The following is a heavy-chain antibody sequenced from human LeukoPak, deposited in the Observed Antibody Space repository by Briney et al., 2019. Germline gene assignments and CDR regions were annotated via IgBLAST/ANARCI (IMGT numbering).Heavy chain of an antibody. CDR1: GYTFTRYM. CDR2: LIVYNGNT. D-gene: IGHD3-22*01. V-gene: IGHV1-18*01. CDR3: VRNYYCDSSGYLDDY. Sequence: GASLKVSSKPSGYTFTRYMISCGRRRLEQGLEWMGYLIVYNGNTNYAQKLNGRVTMTTDTSTSTAYMELRSLRSDDTAVYYCVRNYYCDSSGYLDDYWGQGTLVSVSS. J-gene: IGHJ4*02.